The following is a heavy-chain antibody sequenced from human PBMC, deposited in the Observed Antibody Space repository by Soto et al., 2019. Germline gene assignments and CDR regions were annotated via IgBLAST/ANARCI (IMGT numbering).Heavy chain of an antibody. CDR2: IYHSGST. V-gene: IGHV4-38-2*01. CDR1: GYSISSGYY. Sequence: SETLSLTCAVSGYSISSGYYWGWIRQPPGKGLEWIGSIYHSGSTYYNPSLKSRVTISVDTPKNQFSLKLSSVTAADTAVYYCAISPGIAAAGTFFDYWGQGTLVTVSS. J-gene: IGHJ4*02. D-gene: IGHD6-13*01. CDR3: AISPGIAAAGTFFDY.